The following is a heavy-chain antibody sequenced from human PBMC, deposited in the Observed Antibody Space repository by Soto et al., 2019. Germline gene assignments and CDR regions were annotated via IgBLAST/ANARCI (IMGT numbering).Heavy chain of an antibody. V-gene: IGHV1-2*02. CDR1: GDTFTANY. CDR2: INPKSGGT. Sequence: ASVKVSCKASGDTFTANYIHWVRQAPGQGFEWMGWINPKSGGTKYPQKFQGRVTMTRDTSLSTVYMTLTRLTSDDTDVYYCARDLEKGGGSEGFDYWGQGTMVTVSS. D-gene: IGHD1-26*01. J-gene: IGHJ4*02. CDR3: ARDLEKGGGSEGFDY.